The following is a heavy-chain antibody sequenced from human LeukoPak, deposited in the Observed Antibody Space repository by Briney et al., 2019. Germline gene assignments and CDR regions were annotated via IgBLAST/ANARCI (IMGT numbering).Heavy chain of an antibody. Sequence: GGSLRLSCAASGFTFSRYAMSWVRQAPGKGLEWVSSISGSGGSTYYGDSVKGRFTISRDNSKNTLYLQMNSLRAEDTAVYYCAKDFSPGTLTPRDMDVWGKGTTVTVSS. CDR3: AKDFSPGTLTPRDMDV. V-gene: IGHV3-23*01. CDR1: GFTFSRYA. CDR2: ISGSGGST. J-gene: IGHJ6*03. D-gene: IGHD1-1*01.